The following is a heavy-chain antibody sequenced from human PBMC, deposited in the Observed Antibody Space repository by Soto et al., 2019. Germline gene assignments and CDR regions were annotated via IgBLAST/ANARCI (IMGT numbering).Heavy chain of an antibody. CDR3: AADRTYCGGDCYVD. D-gene: IGHD2-21*02. CDR2: FDPEDGET. V-gene: IGHV1-24*01. Sequence: GASVKVSCKVSGYTLTELSMHWVRQAPGKGLEWMGGFDPEDGETIYAQKFQGRVTMTEDTSTSTAYMELSSLRSEDTAVYYCAADRTYCGGDCYVDWGQGTLVTVSS. J-gene: IGHJ4*02. CDR1: GYTLTELS.